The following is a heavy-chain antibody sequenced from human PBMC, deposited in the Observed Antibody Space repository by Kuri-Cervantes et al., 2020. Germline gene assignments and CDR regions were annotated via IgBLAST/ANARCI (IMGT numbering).Heavy chain of an antibody. CDR3: ARANYDIWSGHSDGFDY. CDR2: IYTSGST. Sequence: SETLSLTCTVSGGSISSSSYYWGWIRQPPGKGLEWIGRIYTSGSTNYNPSLKSRVTMSVDTSKNQFSLKLSSVTAADTAVYYCARANYDIWSGHSDGFDYWGQGTLVTVSS. V-gene: IGHV4-39*07. D-gene: IGHD3-3*01. J-gene: IGHJ4*02. CDR1: GGSISSSSYY.